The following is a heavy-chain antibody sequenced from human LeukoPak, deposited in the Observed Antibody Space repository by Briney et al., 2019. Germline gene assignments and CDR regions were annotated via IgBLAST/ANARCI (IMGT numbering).Heavy chain of an antibody. CDR3: ARGVWFGELLRWFDP. D-gene: IGHD3-10*01. CDR2: INPNSGGT. Sequence: ASVKVSCKASGYTFTGYYMHWVRRAPGQGLEWMGWINPNSGGTNYAQKFQGRVTMTRDTSISTAYMELSRLRSDDTAVYYCARGVWFGELLRWFDPWGQGTLVTVSS. V-gene: IGHV1-2*02. J-gene: IGHJ5*02. CDR1: GYTFTGYY.